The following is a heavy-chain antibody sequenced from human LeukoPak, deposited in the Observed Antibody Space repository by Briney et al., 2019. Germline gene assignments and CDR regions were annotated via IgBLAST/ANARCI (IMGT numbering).Heavy chain of an antibody. V-gene: IGHV3-48*03. Sequence: PGGSLRLSCAASGLTFSSYEMNWVRQAPGKGLEWVSYISSSGSTIYYADSVKGRFTISRDNAKNSLYLQMNSLRAEDTAVYYCARDLGYCSGGSCYRYSDYWGQGTLVTVSS. CDR2: ISSSGSTI. CDR1: GLTFSSYE. CDR3: ARDLGYCSGGSCYRYSDY. J-gene: IGHJ4*02. D-gene: IGHD2-15*01.